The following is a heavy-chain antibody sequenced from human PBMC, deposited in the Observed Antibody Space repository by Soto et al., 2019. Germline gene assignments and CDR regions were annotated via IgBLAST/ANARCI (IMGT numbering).Heavy chain of an antibody. CDR3: ARVTSMVRGVIDNWFDP. CDR1: GGTFSSYA. Sequence: QVPLVQSGAEVKKPGSSVTVSCKASGGTFSSYAIHWVRQAPGQGLEWMGGIIPMYGPAKYAQRFQGRVTITPDESTTTVHTELTTLTSQDTAVYYCARVTSMVRGVIDNWFDPWGHGTLVTVSS. CDR2: IIPMYGPA. J-gene: IGHJ5*02. D-gene: IGHD3-10*01. V-gene: IGHV1-69*01.